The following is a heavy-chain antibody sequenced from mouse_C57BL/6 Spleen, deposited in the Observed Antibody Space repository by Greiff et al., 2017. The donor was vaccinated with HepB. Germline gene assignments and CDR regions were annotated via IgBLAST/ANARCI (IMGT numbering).Heavy chain of an antibody. CDR1: GYSITSGYY. CDR2: ISYDGSN. J-gene: IGHJ3*01. Sequence: VQLKESGPGLVKPSQSLSLTCSVTGYSITSGYYWNWIRQFPGNKLEWMGYISYDGSNNYNPSLKNRISITRDTSKNQFFLKLNSVTTEDTATYYCARGGNYDYDSWFAYWGQGTLVTVSA. V-gene: IGHV3-6*01. CDR3: ARGGNYDYDSWFAY. D-gene: IGHD2-4*01.